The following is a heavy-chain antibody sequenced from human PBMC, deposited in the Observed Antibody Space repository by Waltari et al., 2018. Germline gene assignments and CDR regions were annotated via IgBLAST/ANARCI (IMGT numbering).Heavy chain of an antibody. J-gene: IGHJ3*02. CDR1: GGSFSGYY. CDR2: INHSGST. CDR3: ARITTVTTSAFDI. Sequence: QVQIQQWGAGLLKPSETLSLTCAVYGGSFSGYYWSWIRQPPGKGLEWIGEINHSGSTTSNPSLKSRVPISVDTSKNQFSLRLSSVTAADTAVYYCARITTVTTSAFDIWGQGTMVTVSS. V-gene: IGHV4-34*01. D-gene: IGHD4-17*01.